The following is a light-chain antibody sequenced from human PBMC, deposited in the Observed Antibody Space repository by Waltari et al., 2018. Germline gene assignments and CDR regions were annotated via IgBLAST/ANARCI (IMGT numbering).Light chain of an antibody. CDR2: VNSDGSH. CDR1: SGHSSNI. J-gene: IGLJ3*02. CDR3: QTGGHGTWV. V-gene: IGLV4-69*02. Sequence: QLVVTQSPSASAPLGASVKLTCTLSSGHSSNIVAWLQQRPEKGPRYLMKVNSDGSHIKGDESPERFSGSSSGAERYLTISSLQSDDEADDYCQTGGHGTWVFGGGTTLTVL.